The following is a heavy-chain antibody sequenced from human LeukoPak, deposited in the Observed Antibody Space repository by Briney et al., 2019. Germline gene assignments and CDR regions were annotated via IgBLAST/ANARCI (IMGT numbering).Heavy chain of an antibody. CDR3: ARSRSSSWFLYDY. J-gene: IGHJ4*02. CDR2: IYYSGST. CDR1: GASISSYY. D-gene: IGHD6-13*01. Sequence: PSETLSLTCTVSGASISSYYWSWIRQPPGKGLEWIGYIYYSGSTNYNPSLKSRVTISVDTSKNQFSLKLNSVTAADTAVYYCARSRSSSWFLYDYWGQGTLVTVSS. V-gene: IGHV4-59*01.